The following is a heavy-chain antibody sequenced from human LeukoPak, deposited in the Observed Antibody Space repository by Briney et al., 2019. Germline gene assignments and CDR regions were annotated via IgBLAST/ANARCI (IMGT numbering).Heavy chain of an antibody. CDR1: GGSFSGYY. Sequence: SETLSLTCAVYGGSFSGYYWSWIRQPPGKGLEWVGEINHSGSTNYNPSLKSRVTISVDTSKNQFSLKLSSVTAADTAVYYCAITRRGYSYGSYWGQGTLVTVSS. J-gene: IGHJ4*02. V-gene: IGHV4-34*01. CDR2: INHSGST. D-gene: IGHD5-18*01. CDR3: AITRRGYSYGSY.